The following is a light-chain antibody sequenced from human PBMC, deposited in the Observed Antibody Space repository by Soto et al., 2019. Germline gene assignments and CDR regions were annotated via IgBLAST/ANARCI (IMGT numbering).Light chain of an antibody. CDR3: SSHTSSSSWV. J-gene: IGLJ3*02. V-gene: IGLV2-14*01. Sequence: QSALTQPASVSGSPGQSITISCTGTSSDIGRYNFVSWYQQHPGKAPKVMTYEVTNRPSGVSNRFSGSKSGNTASLTISGLQAEDEADYYCSSHTSSSSWVFGGGTKLTVL. CDR1: SSDIGRYNF. CDR2: EVT.